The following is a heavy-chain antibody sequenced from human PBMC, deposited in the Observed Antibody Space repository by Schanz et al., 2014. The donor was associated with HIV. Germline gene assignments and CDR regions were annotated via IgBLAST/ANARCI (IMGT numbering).Heavy chain of an antibody. Sequence: QVQLVQSGAEVKKPGSSVKVSCKASGGSFSSYAINWVRQAPGQGLEWMGWMNPNSGNTGYAQKFQGRVTLTRNTSISTAYMELSSLRSEDTAFYYCARGRYYGSEFDYWGQGTLVTVSS. V-gene: IGHV1-8*02. D-gene: IGHD3-10*01. J-gene: IGHJ4*02. CDR3: ARGRYYGSEFDY. CDR2: MNPNSGNT. CDR1: GGSFSSYA.